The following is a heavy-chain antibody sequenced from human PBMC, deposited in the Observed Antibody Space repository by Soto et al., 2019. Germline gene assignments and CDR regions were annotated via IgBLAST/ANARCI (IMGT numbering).Heavy chain of an antibody. Sequence: GSLRLSFAASGFTFSGYGMHWVRQAPGKGLEWVSVISYDGSNKYYAYSVKGRFTISRDNSKNTLYLQMNSLRAEDTAVYYCPKGEYYYGSGRWFDPWGQGTLVTVSS. V-gene: IGHV3-30*18. CDR3: PKGEYYYGSGRWFDP. CDR2: ISYDGSNK. CDR1: GFTFSGYG. J-gene: IGHJ5*02. D-gene: IGHD3-10*01.